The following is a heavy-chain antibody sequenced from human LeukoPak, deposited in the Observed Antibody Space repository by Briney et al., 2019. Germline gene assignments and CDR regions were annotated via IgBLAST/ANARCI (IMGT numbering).Heavy chain of an antibody. J-gene: IGHJ4*02. CDR2: IYYSGST. Sequence: TSETLSLTCTVSGGSISSYYWSWIRQPPGTGLEWIGYIYYSGSTNYNPSLKSRVTISVDTSKNQFSLKLSSVTAADTAVYYCARVTHDWYSSGWEFDYWGQGTLVTVSS. CDR3: ARVTHDWYSSGWEFDY. CDR1: GGSISSYY. V-gene: IGHV4-59*01. D-gene: IGHD6-19*01.